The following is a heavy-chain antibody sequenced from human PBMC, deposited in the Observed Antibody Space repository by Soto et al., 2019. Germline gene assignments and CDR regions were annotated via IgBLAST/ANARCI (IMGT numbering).Heavy chain of an antibody. V-gene: IGHV3-74*01. CDR1: GFSFDSYW. Sequence: GGSMGLSCAASGFSFDSYWINWVRQAPGEVPEWLSGINSDGTISSYADSVKGRFTISRDNARNTLSLQMNSLRADDTAVYYCARLSGDHSTFFTYGMDSWGQGKTVTVSS. CDR3: ARLSGDHSTFFTYGMDS. J-gene: IGHJ6*02. D-gene: IGHD2-21*01. CDR2: INSDGTIS.